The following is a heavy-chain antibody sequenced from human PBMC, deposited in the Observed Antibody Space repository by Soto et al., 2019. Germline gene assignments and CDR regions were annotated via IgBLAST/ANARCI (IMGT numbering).Heavy chain of an antibody. CDR3: ARSVSIEMATILDY. D-gene: IGHD5-12*01. CDR1: GFSLSTSGMR. Sequence: ASGPTLVNPTQTLTLTCTFSGFSLSTSGMRVSWIRQPPGKALEWLARIDWDDDKFYSTSLKTRLTISKDTSKNQVVLTMTNMDPVDTATYYCARSVSIEMATILDYWGQGTLVTVSS. V-gene: IGHV2-70*04. J-gene: IGHJ4*02. CDR2: IDWDDDK.